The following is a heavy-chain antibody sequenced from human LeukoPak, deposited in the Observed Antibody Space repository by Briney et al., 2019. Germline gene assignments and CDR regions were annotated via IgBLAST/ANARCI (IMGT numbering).Heavy chain of an antibody. CDR2: ISWNSGSI. CDR1: GFTFDDYA. D-gene: IGHD2-2*01. Sequence: GGSLRLSCAASGFTFDDYAMHWVRQAPGKGLEWVSGISWNSGSIGYADSVKGRFTSSRDNAKNSLYLQMNSLRAEDTALYYCAKDIGPGSSTDGMDVWGQGTTVTVSS. CDR3: AKDIGPGSSTDGMDV. V-gene: IGHV3-9*01. J-gene: IGHJ6*02.